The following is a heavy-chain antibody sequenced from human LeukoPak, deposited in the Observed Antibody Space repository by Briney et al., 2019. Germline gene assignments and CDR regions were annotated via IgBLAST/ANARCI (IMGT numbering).Heavy chain of an antibody. CDR3: GRGKASGGYCEYGLDALEM. Sequence: GMSLGLSCAASGFTFSTYGMRWVRQAPGKGLEWVSVIWHDGIKIYVDSVKARFTISRDNSNNTLYLQINSLRTEDTAVYYCGRGKASGGYCEYGLDALEMWGEGTMVTVSS. CDR1: GFTFSTYG. CDR2: IWHDGIK. D-gene: IGHD3-16*01. V-gene: IGHV3-33*01. J-gene: IGHJ3*02.